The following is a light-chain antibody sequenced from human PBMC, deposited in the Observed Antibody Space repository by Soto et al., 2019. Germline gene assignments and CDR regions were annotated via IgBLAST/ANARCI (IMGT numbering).Light chain of an antibody. J-gene: IGKJ3*01. CDR2: AAS. V-gene: IGKV1-27*01. Sequence: DMQMTQSPTSLSASVGDRVTITCRASQGIRNYVAWYQQKPGKAPKLLIYAASTLQSGVPSRFSGSGSGTDFILTINSLQPEDVATYSCQKYSSVPVFGPGTKVEIK. CDR1: QGIRNY. CDR3: QKYSSVPV.